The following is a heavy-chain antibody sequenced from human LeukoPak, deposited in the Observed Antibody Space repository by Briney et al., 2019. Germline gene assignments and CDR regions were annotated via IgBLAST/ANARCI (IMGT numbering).Heavy chain of an antibody. Sequence: ASVTVSCKASVYTFTSYDINWVRQATGQGLEWMGWMNPNSGNTGYAQKFQGRVTMTRNTSISTAYMELSSLRSEDTAVYYCARCGRYCSSTSCYMDCYYYYMDVWGKGTTVTVSS. D-gene: IGHD2-2*02. J-gene: IGHJ6*03. CDR1: VYTFTSYD. V-gene: IGHV1-8*01. CDR2: MNPNSGNT. CDR3: ARCGRYCSSTSCYMDCYYYYMDV.